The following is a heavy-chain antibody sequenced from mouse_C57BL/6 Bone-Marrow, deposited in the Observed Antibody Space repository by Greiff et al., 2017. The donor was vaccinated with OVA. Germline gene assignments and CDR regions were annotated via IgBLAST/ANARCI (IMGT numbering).Heavy chain of an antibody. J-gene: IGHJ4*01. V-gene: IGHV2-2*01. D-gene: IGHD4-1*01. CDR1: GFSFTSYG. Sequence: VQLVESGPGLVQPSQSLSITCTVSGFSFTSYGVHWVRQSPGKGLEWLGVIWSGGSTDYNAAFISRLSISKDNSKSQVFFKMNSLQADDTAIYYCASNWDVSPYYAMDYWGQGTSVTVSS. CDR3: ASNWDVSPYYAMDY. CDR2: IWSGGST.